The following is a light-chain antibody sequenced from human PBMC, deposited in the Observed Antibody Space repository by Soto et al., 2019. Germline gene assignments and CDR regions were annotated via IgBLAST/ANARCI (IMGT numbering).Light chain of an antibody. CDR1: QNINNY. CDR2: DAS. Sequence: DIQMTQPPSPLSASVGDRVTITCQASQNINNYLNWYQQKPGRAPKLLTYDASNLEAGVPSRFRGSGPGKDFTFTSSRLQPDDIATYYCQQYEHLPTFGQGTRLEIK. CDR3: QQYEHLPT. J-gene: IGKJ5*01. V-gene: IGKV1-33*01.